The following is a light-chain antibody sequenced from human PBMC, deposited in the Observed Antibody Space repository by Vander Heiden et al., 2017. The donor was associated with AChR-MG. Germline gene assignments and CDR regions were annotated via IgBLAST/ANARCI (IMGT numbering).Light chain of an antibody. V-gene: IGKV1-39*01. CDR3: QQSYSTPRV. CDR2: AAS. Sequence: DIQLTQSPSSLSASVGASLTFTCRASLTIVTSLHRYKQKPGKAPKLLSYAASSSQSPVPSRFSGTGSGTDLTLSISRFQPEASATYYCQQSYSTPRVFGQGTRVEIK. J-gene: IGKJ1*01. CDR1: LTIVTS.